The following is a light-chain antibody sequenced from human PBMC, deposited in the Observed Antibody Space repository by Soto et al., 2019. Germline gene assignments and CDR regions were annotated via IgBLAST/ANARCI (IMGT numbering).Light chain of an antibody. CDR2: AAS. CDR3: QQSCSTPPT. Sequence: DIQMTQSPSSLSASVGDRVTITCRASQSISSYLNWYQQKPGKAPKLLIYAASSLQSGVPSRFSGRGSGTDFTLTISSLQPEDFATYYCQQSCSTPPTFGGGTKVEIK. J-gene: IGKJ4*01. V-gene: IGKV1-39*01. CDR1: QSISSY.